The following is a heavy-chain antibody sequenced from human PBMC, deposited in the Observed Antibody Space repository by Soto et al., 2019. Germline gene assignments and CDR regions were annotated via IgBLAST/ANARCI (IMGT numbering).Heavy chain of an antibody. CDR1: GFTFSSYD. D-gene: IGHD2-21*02. V-gene: IGHV3-30*03. Sequence: PGGSLRLSCAASGFTFSSYDMHWVRQAPGKGLDWVAVISYDGNNEYYADSVKGRFTISRDNSKNKLYLQMNSLRPEDSVVFYCARGAYCGSDCYHHFDFWGQGTLVTVSS. CDR3: ARGAYCGSDCYHHFDF. J-gene: IGHJ4*02. CDR2: ISYDGNNE.